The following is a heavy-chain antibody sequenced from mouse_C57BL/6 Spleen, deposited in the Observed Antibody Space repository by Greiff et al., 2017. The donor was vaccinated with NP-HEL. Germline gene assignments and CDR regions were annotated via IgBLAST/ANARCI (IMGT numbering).Heavy chain of an antibody. CDR2: ISSGGSYT. CDR3: ARHVDGYGDY. J-gene: IGHJ2*01. Sequence: EVHLVESGGDLVKPGGSLKLSCAASGFTFSSYGMSWVRQTPDKRLEWVATISSGGSYTYYPDSVKGRFTISRDNAKNTLYLQMSSLKSEDTAMYYCARHVDGYGDYWGQSTTLTVSS. V-gene: IGHV5-6*01. CDR1: GFTFSSYG. D-gene: IGHD2-2*01.